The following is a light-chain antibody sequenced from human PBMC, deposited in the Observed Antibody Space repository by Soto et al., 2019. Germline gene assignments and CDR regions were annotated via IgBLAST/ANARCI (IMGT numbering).Light chain of an antibody. CDR2: EVN. J-gene: IGLJ2*01. V-gene: IGLV2-18*02. Sequence: QSALTQPPSVSGSPGQAVTISCTGTSSDIGRYNRVCWYQQSPGTAPKLMIYEVNKRSSGVPDRFSGSKSGNTASLSISGLQAEDEGDYYCSSGTSSSTLVFGGGTKLTVL. CDR1: SSDIGRYNR. CDR3: SSGTSSSTLV.